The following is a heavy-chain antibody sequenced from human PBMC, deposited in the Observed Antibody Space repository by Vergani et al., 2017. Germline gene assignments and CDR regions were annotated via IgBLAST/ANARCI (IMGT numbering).Heavy chain of an antibody. J-gene: IGHJ6*02. D-gene: IGHD6-13*01. CDR2: TYYRSKWYN. Sequence: QVQLQQSGPGLVQPSQTLSLTCAISGDSVSSNSAAWNWIRQSPSRGLGWLGRTYYRSKWYNDYALSVKSRIIINPDTAKNQFSLQLNSVTPEDTDVYHCARDPADYYYGMDVWGQGTTVTVSS. CDR1: GDSVSSNSAA. V-gene: IGHV6-1*01. CDR3: ARDPADYYYGMDV.